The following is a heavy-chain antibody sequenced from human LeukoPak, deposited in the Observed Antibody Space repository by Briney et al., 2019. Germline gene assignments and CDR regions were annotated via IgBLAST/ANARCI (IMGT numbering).Heavy chain of an antibody. J-gene: IGHJ4*02. CDR2: IYSGGTI. CDR1: GLTVSSNY. D-gene: IGHD3-22*01. Sequence: PPGGSLRLSCAASGLTVSSNYMAWVRQAPGKGLGWVSVIYSGGTIYYADSGKGGFPISGEISNNRLYLQMNSLRAEDTAVYYCAREGSYDGSTMWYFDYWGQGTLVTVSS. V-gene: IGHV3-53*01. CDR3: AREGSYDGSTMWYFDY.